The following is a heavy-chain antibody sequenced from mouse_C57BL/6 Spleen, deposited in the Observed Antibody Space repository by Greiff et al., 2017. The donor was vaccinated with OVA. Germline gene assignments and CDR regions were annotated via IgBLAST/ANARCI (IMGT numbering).Heavy chain of an antibody. CDR3: TRRRTNWVFAY. V-gene: IGHV1-15*01. CDR1: GYTFTDYE. D-gene: IGHD4-1*01. J-gene: IGHJ3*01. Sequence: QVQLQQSGAELVRPGASVTLSCKASGYTFTDYEMHWVKQTPVHGLEWIGALDPETGGTAYNQKFKGKAILTADNSSSTAYMELRSLTSEDSAVYYCTRRRTNWVFAYWGQGTLVTVSA. CDR2: LDPETGGT.